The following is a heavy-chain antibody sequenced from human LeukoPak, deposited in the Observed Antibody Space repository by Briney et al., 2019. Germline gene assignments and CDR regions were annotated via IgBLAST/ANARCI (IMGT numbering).Heavy chain of an antibody. D-gene: IGHD6-6*01. CDR1: GFTFSSYS. CDR3: ARRQLVRDNYYGMDV. Sequence: GGSLRLSCAASGFTFSSYSMNWVRQAPGKGLEWVSCISSSSSYIYYADSVKGRFTISRDNARRSLYLQMNSLRAEDSAVYYCARRQLVRDNYYGMDVWGQGTTVTVSS. V-gene: IGHV3-21*01. J-gene: IGHJ6*02. CDR2: ISSSSSYI.